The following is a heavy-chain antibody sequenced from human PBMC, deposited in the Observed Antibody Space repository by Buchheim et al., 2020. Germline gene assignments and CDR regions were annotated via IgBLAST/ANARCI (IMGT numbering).Heavy chain of an antibody. CDR3: ARDLSYYYDSSGPNY. CDR2: ISSSGSTI. Sequence: EVQLVESGGGLVQPGGSLRLSCAASGFTFSSYEMNWVRQAPGKGLEWVSYISSSGSTIYYADSVKGRLTIPRDNAKNSLYLQMNSLRAEDTAVYYCARDLSYYYDSSGPNYWGQGTL. D-gene: IGHD3-22*01. V-gene: IGHV3-48*03. CDR1: GFTFSSYE. J-gene: IGHJ4*02.